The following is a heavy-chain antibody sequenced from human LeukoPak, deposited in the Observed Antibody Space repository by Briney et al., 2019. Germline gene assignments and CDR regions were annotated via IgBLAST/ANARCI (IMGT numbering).Heavy chain of an antibody. CDR3: AREISYGDYPSGDAFDN. J-gene: IGHJ3*02. D-gene: IGHD4-17*01. CDR1: GFTFSSYS. V-gene: IGHV3-21*01. CDR2: ISSSSSYI. Sequence: PGGSLRLSCAASGFTFSSYSMNWVRQAPRKGLEWVSSISSSSSYIYYADSVKGRFTISRGNAKNSLYLQMNSLRAEDTAVYFCAREISYGDYPSGDAFDNWGQGTMVTVSS.